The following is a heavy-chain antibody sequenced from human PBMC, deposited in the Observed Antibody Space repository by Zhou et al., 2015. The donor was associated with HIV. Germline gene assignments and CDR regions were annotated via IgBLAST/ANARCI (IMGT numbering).Heavy chain of an antibody. V-gene: IGHV1-69*06. Sequence: QVQLVQSGAEVKKPGSSVKVSCKASGGTFGNHGVSWVRQAPGQGLEWMGGIIPTFGTANYAQKFQGRVTITADKSTNTVYMDLSSLRFADTAVYYCAREGWGSWYFDLWGRGTLSVSPQ. CDR1: GGTFGNHG. J-gene: IGHJ2*01. CDR2: IIPTFGTA. CDR3: AREGWGSWYFDL. D-gene: IGHD7-27*01.